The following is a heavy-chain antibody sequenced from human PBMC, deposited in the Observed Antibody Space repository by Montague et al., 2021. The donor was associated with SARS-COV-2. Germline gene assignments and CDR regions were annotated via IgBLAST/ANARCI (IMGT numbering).Heavy chain of an antibody. CDR2: INHRGST. J-gene: IGHJ4*02. CDR1: DGSFSDYP. D-gene: IGHD3-22*01. CDR3: ARGRQHINMVVVVVTGGEYYFDF. Sequence: TLSLTCAVYDGSFSDYPWTWIRQPPGKGLEWIGEINHRGSTNYNPSLKRRVTISVDTSKNQFSLKMTSVTAADTAVYYCARGRQHINMVVVVVTGGEYYFDFWGQGTLVAVSS. V-gene: IGHV4-34*01.